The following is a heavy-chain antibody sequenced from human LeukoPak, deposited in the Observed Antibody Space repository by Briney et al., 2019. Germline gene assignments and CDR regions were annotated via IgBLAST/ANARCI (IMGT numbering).Heavy chain of an antibody. CDR2: INWNGGST. V-gene: IGHV3-20*04. J-gene: IGHJ5*02. CDR1: GFTFDDYG. D-gene: IGHD3-10*01. Sequence: GGSLRLSCVASGFTFDDYGMSWVRQAPGKGLDWVSGINWNGGSTGYADSVKGRFTISRDNAKNALYLQMNSLKVEDTALYYCARRITMLRGVIPGIYFDPWGQGTLVTVSS. CDR3: ARRITMLRGVIPGIYFDP.